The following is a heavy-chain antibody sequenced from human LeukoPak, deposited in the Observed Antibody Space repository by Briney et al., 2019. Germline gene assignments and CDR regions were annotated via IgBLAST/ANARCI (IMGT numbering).Heavy chain of an antibody. Sequence: SETLSLTCTVSGGSISSYYRSWIRQPPGKGLEWIGYIYYSGSTNYNPSLKSRVTISVDTSKNQFSLKLSSVTAADTAVYYCARGFEGIAVAGMSYFDYWGQGTLVTVSS. J-gene: IGHJ4*02. D-gene: IGHD6-13*01. V-gene: IGHV4-59*12. CDR1: GGSISSYY. CDR2: IYYSGST. CDR3: ARGFEGIAVAGMSYFDY.